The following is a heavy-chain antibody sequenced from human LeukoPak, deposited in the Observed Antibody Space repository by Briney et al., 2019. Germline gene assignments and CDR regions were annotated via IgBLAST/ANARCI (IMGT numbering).Heavy chain of an antibody. CDR3: AREGRMSMGIEY. Sequence: SETLSLTCAVYGGSLSGYYWSWIRQSPGKGLEWIGEINHGGSTNYSPSLKSRVTMSVDTSKNHFSLKLSSVTAADTAVHFCAREGRMSMGIEYWGQGTLVTVSS. J-gene: IGHJ4*02. CDR1: GGSLSGYY. D-gene: IGHD4/OR15-4a*01. V-gene: IGHV4-34*01. CDR2: INHGGST.